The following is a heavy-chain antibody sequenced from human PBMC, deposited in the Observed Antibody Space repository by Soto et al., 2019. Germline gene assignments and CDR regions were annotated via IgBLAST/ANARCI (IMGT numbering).Heavy chain of an antibody. CDR3: ASVDTAMVKVDY. J-gene: IGHJ4*02. CDR1: GGSISSGDYY. D-gene: IGHD5-18*01. V-gene: IGHV4-30-4*02. Sequence: SETLSLTCTVSGGSISSGDYYWSWIRQPPGKGLEWIGYIYYSGSTYYNPSLKSRVTISVDTSKNQFSLKLSSVTAADTAVYYCASVDTAMVKVDYWGQGTLVTVSS. CDR2: IYYSGST.